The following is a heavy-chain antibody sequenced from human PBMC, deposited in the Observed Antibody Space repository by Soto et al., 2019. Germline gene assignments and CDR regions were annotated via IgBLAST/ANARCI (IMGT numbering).Heavy chain of an antibody. D-gene: IGHD4-17*01. CDR1: GGTFSSYT. J-gene: IGHJ5*02. V-gene: IGHV1-69*04. CDR3: ARDQGLTTVTTNWFDP. CDR2: IIPILGIA. Sequence: SVKVSCKASGGTFSSYTISWVRQAPGQGLEWMGRIIPILGIANYAQKFQGRVTITADKSTSTAYMELSSLRSEDTAVYYCARDQGLTTVTTNWFDPWGQGTLVTVSS.